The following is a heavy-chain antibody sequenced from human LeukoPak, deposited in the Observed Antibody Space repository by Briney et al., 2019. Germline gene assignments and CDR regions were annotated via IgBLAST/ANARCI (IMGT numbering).Heavy chain of an antibody. D-gene: IGHD2-2*01. V-gene: IGHV1-18*01. J-gene: IGHJ6*03. CDR1: GYTFTSYG. Sequence: GASVKVSCKASGYTFTSYGLSWVRQAPGQGLEWMGWISAYNGMTNYAQKLQGRVTMTRDTSISTAYMELSRLRSDDTAVYYCARDWRQYQLLRAGVHYYMDVWGKGTTVTISS. CDR3: ARDWRQYQLLRAGVHYYMDV. CDR2: ISAYNGMT.